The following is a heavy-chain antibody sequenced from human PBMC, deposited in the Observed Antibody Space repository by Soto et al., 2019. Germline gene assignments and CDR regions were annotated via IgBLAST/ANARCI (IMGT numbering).Heavy chain of an antibody. CDR2: INGDGSTT. CDR3: AIGRTGIYTFDY. J-gene: IGHJ4*02. D-gene: IGHD3-10*01. CDR1: GFTFSSYW. V-gene: IGHV3-74*01. Sequence: EVQLVESGGGLVQPGGSLRLSCAASGFTFSSYWLHWVRQAPGKGLVWVSRINGDGSTTSYADSVMGRFTISRDNAKNTLHLQMNSLRAEDTVVYYCAIGRTGIYTFDYWGQGTLVTVSS.